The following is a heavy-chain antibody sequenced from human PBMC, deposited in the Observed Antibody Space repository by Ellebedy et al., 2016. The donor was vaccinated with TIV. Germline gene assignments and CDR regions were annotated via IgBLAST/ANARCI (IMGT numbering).Heavy chain of an antibody. CDR2: INPKSGGT. Sequence: AASVKVSCKASGYTFTGYYMHWVRQAPGQGLEWMGWINPKSGGTNYAQKFQGRVTMTRDTSISTAYMELSRLRSDDTAVYYCARGYYGSGSYKAFDIWGQGTMVTVSS. V-gene: IGHV1-2*02. CDR3: ARGYYGSGSYKAFDI. CDR1: GYTFTGYY. D-gene: IGHD3-10*01. J-gene: IGHJ3*02.